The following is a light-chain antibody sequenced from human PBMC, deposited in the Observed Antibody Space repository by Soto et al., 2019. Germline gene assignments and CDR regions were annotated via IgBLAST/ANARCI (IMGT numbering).Light chain of an antibody. CDR3: SSYTSSSLYV. CDR1: SSDVGGYNY. V-gene: IGLV2-14*01. CDR2: DVS. J-gene: IGLJ1*01. Sequence: QSALTQPASVSGSPGQSITISCTGTSSDVGGYNYVSWYQQHPGKAPKLMIYDVSNRPSGVSNRFSGSKSGNTASLTISGLQAEDEADYYCSSYTSSSLYVFGLGPSSPS.